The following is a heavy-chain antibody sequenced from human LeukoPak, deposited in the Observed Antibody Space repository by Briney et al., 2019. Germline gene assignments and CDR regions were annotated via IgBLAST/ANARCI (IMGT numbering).Heavy chain of an antibody. V-gene: IGHV5-51*01. Sequence: GESLKISCQGFGCSFINYWIGWGRAVPGKGMGWMGVIYPGDSRVRYNPSFQGQVTLSVDNSINTAYLYWVSLRASDTAMYYCACRDLTSTWSLPWGQGTLVTVSS. D-gene: IGHD6-13*01. CDR3: ACRDLTSTWSLP. CDR1: GCSFINYW. J-gene: IGHJ1*01. CDR2: IYPGDSRV.